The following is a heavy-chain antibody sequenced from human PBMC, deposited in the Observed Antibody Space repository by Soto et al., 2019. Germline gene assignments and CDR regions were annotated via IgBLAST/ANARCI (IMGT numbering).Heavy chain of an antibody. CDR3: ARDITPSSSSSHYYYYYYMDV. CDR1: GFTVSSNY. Sequence: EVQLVESGGGLVQPGGSLRLSCAASGFTVSSNYMSWVRQAPGKGLEWVSVIYSGGSTYYADSVKGRFTISRDNSKNTLYHQMNSLRAEDTAVYYCARDITPSSSSSHYYYYYYMDVWGKGTTVTVSS. D-gene: IGHD6-6*01. J-gene: IGHJ6*03. V-gene: IGHV3-66*01. CDR2: IYSGGST.